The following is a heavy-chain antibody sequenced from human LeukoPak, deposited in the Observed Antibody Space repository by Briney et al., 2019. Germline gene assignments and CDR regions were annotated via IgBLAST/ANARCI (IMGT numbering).Heavy chain of an antibody. CDR1: GFTFISYW. CDR3: ARDVPDY. CDR2: INRDGSNT. J-gene: IGHJ4*02. V-gene: IGHV3-74*01. Sequence: GGSLRLSCAASGFTFISYWMHWVRQAPGKGLVWVSRINRDGSNTIYSDSVKGRFTISRDNAKNTLYLQVNSLRAEDTAVYYCARDVPDYWGQGTLVTVSA.